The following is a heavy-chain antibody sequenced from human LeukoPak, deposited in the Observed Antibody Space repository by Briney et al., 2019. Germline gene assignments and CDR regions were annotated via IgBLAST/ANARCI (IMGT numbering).Heavy chain of an antibody. CDR1: GGSFSGYY. V-gene: IGHV4-34*01. D-gene: IGHD3-22*01. Sequence: SQTLSLTCAVYGGSFSGYYWSWIRQPPGKGLEWIGEINHSGSTNYNPSLKSRVTISVDTSKNQFSLKLSSVTAADTAVYYCARTITMIVGDAFDIWGQGTMVTVSS. CDR3: ARTITMIVGDAFDI. J-gene: IGHJ3*02. CDR2: INHSGST.